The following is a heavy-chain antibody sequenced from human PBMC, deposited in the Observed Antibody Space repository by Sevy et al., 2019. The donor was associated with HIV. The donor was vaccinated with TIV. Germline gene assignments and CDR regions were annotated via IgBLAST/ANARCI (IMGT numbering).Heavy chain of an antibody. CDR1: GFTVSTNY. Sequence: GGSLRLSCAASGFTVSTNYMSWVRQAPGKGLEWVSVFYSGGTTYYADSVKGRFTISRDKSKNTLYLQMNSLRAEDTAVYYCAREFGDGYNPRYYFDYWGQGTLVTVSS. J-gene: IGHJ4*02. V-gene: IGHV3-53*01. CDR2: FYSGGTT. D-gene: IGHD3-3*01. CDR3: AREFGDGYNPRYYFDY.